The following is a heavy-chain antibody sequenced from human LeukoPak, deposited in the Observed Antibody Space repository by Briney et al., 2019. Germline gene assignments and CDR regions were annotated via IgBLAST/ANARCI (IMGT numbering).Heavy chain of an antibody. CDR3: ASRPADTTWYGVFDY. Sequence: SETLSLTCSVSGGSINSHYWSWIRQPPGKRLEWIGYIFNTGNTNYNPSLASRVTMSVDTSRAQFFLRLSPVTAANTAIYYCASRPADTTWYGVFDYWSQGTLVTVSS. D-gene: IGHD3-10*01. CDR1: GGSINSHY. J-gene: IGHJ4*02. CDR2: IFNTGNT. V-gene: IGHV4-59*11.